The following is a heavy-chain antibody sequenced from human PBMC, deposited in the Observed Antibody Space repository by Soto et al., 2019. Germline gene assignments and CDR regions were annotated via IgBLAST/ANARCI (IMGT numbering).Heavy chain of an antibody. Sequence: NPSETLSLTCAVSGGSISSSNWWSWVRQPPGKGLEWIGEIYHSGSTNYNPSLKSRVTISVDKSKNQFSLKLSSVTAADTAVYYCARYAGKEGPTQETKYYFDYWGQGTLVTVSS. CDR1: GGSISSSNW. CDR3: ARYAGKEGPTQETKYYFDY. J-gene: IGHJ4*02. V-gene: IGHV4-4*02. CDR2: IYHSGST.